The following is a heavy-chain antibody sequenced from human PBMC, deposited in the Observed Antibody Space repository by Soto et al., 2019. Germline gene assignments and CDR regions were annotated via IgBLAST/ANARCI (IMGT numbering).Heavy chain of an antibody. D-gene: IGHD6-13*01. Sequence: QVQLVESGGGVVQPGRSLRLSCAASGFTFSSYGMHWVRQAPGKGLEWVAVIWYDGSNKYYADSVQGRFTISRDNSKNTLYLQMNSLRAEDTAVYYCARDLVAAAGQGYWGQGTLVTVSS. CDR1: GFTFSSYG. J-gene: IGHJ4*02. CDR3: ARDLVAAAGQGY. CDR2: IWYDGSNK. V-gene: IGHV3-33*01.